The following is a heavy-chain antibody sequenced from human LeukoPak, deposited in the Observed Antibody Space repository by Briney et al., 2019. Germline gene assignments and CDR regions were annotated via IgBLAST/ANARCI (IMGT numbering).Heavy chain of an antibody. CDR1: GYTFTDYA. J-gene: IGHJ3*02. CDR3: ARERGDRDTFDI. D-gene: IGHD7-27*01. V-gene: IGHV7-4-1*02. CDR2: INTNTGNP. Sequence: GASVKVPCKASGYTFTDYAVNWVRQAAGQGLEWTGWINTNTGNPTYAQGFTGRLVFSLDTSVSTAYLQISSLKAEDTAVYYSARERGDRDTFDIWGQGTMVTVSS.